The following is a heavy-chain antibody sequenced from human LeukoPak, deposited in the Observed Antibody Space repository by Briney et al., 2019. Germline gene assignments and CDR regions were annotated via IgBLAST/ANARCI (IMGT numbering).Heavy chain of an antibody. J-gene: IGHJ6*03. Sequence: PSETLSLTCAVYGGSFSGYYWTWIRQSPGKGLEWIGEINPSGSTYYNPSLKSRLTISRDTSKNQFSLRLSSMTAADTAVYYCARGRQEISMILVVMTGVSYHLDVWGIGTTVTVS. CDR1: GGSFSGYY. CDR2: INPSGST. CDR3: ARGRQEISMILVVMTGVSYHLDV. V-gene: IGHV4-34*01. D-gene: IGHD3-22*01.